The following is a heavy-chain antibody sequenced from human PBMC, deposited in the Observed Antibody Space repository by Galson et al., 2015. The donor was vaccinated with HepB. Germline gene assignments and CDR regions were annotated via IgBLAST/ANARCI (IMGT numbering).Heavy chain of an antibody. Sequence: SLRLSCAAFGFTVSSNYMSWVRQAPGKGLEWVSVIYSGGSIFYADSVKGRFTISRDSSKNTVYLQMNSLTVEDTAVYYCARDLTTSGWYGDFDYWGQGTLVTVSS. CDR3: ARDLTTSGWYGDFDY. D-gene: IGHD6-19*01. J-gene: IGHJ4*02. CDR1: GFTVSSNY. V-gene: IGHV3-66*01. CDR2: IYSGGSI.